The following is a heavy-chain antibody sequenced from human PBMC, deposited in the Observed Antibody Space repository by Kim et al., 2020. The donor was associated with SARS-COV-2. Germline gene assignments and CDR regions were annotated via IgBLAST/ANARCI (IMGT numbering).Heavy chain of an antibody. CDR1: GFTFRSHA. D-gene: IGHD2-15*01. J-gene: IGHJ4*02. Sequence: GGSLRLSCAASGFTFRSHAMNWVRQAPGKGLEWVSGISGSGGTTNYADSVKDRFTISRDDSKNTLYLQMNSLRAEDTAVYYCANRYCSGGTCYSIEYWGQETLVTVSS. CDR2: ISGSGGTT. V-gene: IGHV3-23*01. CDR3: ANRYCSGGTCYSIEY.